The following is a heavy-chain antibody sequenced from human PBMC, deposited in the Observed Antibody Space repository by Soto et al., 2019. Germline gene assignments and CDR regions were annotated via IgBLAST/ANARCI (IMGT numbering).Heavy chain of an antibody. CDR3: ARVDTYDYYYAMDV. D-gene: IGHD5-18*01. CDR1: GFTVTSNY. V-gene: IGHV3-53*02. Sequence: EVQLVETGGGLIQPGGSLSLSCAASGFTVTSNYMNWVRQAPGKGLEWVSIIYSSGTTYYADSVKGRFTISRDKSKNTLYLQKRNLRAEDTAIYYCARVDTYDYYYAMDVWGQGTTVTVSS. J-gene: IGHJ6*02. CDR2: IYSSGTT.